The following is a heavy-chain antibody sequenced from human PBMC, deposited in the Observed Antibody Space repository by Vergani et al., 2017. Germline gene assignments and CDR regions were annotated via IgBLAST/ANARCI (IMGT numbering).Heavy chain of an antibody. CDR1: GGSLSGYY. D-gene: IGHD1-14*01. CDR3: ARSIVSRNPPDYFDN. CDR2: VEDSGYF. Sequence: QVQLQESGPGLVRPSETLSLTCTVSGGSLSGYYWNWIRQTPGEGLEWIGYVEDSGYFNYNPSLKTRVSMLSDTSNNQFSLMLSSVTVADTAVYYYARSIVSRNPPDYFDNWVQGTLVTGS. V-gene: IGHV4-59*01. J-gene: IGHJ4*02.